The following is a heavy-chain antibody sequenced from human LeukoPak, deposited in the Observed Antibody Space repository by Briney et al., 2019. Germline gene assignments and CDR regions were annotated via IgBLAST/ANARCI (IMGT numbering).Heavy chain of an antibody. CDR3: ARDLLKGAVAGTIGY. CDR2: IYYSGST. J-gene: IGHJ4*02. CDR1: GGSISSYF. V-gene: IGHV4-59*01. Sequence: SETLSLTCTVSGGSISSYFWSWIRQPPGKGLEWIGYIYYSGSTNYNPSLKSRVTISVDTSKNQFSLKLTSVTAADTAVYYCARDLLKGAVAGTIGYWGQGTLVTVSS. D-gene: IGHD6-19*01.